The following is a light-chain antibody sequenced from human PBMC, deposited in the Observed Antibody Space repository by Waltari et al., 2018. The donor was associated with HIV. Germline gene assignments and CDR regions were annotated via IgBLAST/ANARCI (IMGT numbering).Light chain of an antibody. CDR2: GNN. Sequence: QSVLTQPPSLSGAPGQRVTISCTGTSSNLRAPYDFHGYRQLPGTAPQVLIYGNNNRPSGVPDRFSGSKSGTSASLAITGLQPEDESDYHCQSYDSTLSGWVFGGGTKLTVL. J-gene: IGLJ3*02. V-gene: IGLV1-40*01. CDR1: SSNLRAPYD. CDR3: QSYDSTLSGWV.